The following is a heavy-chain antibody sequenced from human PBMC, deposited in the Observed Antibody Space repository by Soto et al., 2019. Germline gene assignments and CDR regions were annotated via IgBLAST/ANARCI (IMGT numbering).Heavy chain of an antibody. CDR1: GLTFSSYA. D-gene: IGHD3-22*01. V-gene: IGHV3-23*01. CDR2: IIGSGIST. J-gene: IGHJ4*02. CDR3: AKNSESSAYSSFDY. Sequence: EVQLLESGGGLVQPGGSLRLSCAASGLTFSSYAMSWVRQAPGKGLEWVSGIIGSGISTYYADSVKGRFTISRDNSKNTLYLQMNSLRAEDTAVYYCAKNSESSAYSSFDYWGQGTLVTVSS.